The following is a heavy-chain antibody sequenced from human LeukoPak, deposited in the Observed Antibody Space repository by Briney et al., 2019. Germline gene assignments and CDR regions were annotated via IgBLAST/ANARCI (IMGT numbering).Heavy chain of an antibody. D-gene: IGHD6-19*01. V-gene: IGHV3-23*01. CDR3: AKVSGGSGWLPSYYYYYMDV. J-gene: IGHJ6*03. Sequence: PGGSLRLSCAASGFTFSSYAMSWVRQAPGKGLEWVSAISGSGGSTYYADSVKGRFTISRDNSKNTLYLQMNSLRAEDTAVYYCAKVSGGSGWLPSYYYYYMDVWGKGTTVTVSS. CDR2: ISGSGGST. CDR1: GFTFSSYA.